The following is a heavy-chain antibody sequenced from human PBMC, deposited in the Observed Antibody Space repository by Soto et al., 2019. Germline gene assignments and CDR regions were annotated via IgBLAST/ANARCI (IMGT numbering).Heavy chain of an antibody. CDR3: ARLSDFSDAFDI. CDR1: GGSISHYH. V-gene: IGHV4-59*08. Sequence: QVQLQQSGPGLVKPSDTLSLTCTVSGGSISHYHWNWIRQPPGKGLQWIGYIAHSGSATYNPSLKSRVTISIDTSKSQSSLNLSCVTAEDTAVYFCARLSDFSDAFDIWGQGTLVTVSA. J-gene: IGHJ3*02. CDR2: IAHSGSA. D-gene: IGHD6-25*01.